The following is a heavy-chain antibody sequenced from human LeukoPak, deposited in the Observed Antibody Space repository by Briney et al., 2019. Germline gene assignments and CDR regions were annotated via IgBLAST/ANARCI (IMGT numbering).Heavy chain of an antibody. CDR3: ARDYDSSDLQIPFDY. V-gene: IGHV4-39*07. Sequence: SETQSLTCTVSGASISSSSYYWGWIRQPPGKGLEWIGSIYYRGSAYYNPSLKSRVTISVGTSKNQFSLKLSSVTAADTAVYYCARDYDSSDLQIPFDYWGQGTLVTVSS. CDR2: IYYRGSA. D-gene: IGHD3-22*01. CDR1: GASISSSSYY. J-gene: IGHJ4*02.